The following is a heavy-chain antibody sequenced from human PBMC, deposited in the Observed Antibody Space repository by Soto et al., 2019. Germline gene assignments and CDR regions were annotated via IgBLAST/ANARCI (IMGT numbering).Heavy chain of an antibody. CDR1: GYTFTSYD. V-gene: IGHV1-8*01. CDR2: MNPNSANT. J-gene: IGHJ5*02. Sequence: QVQLVQSGAEVKKPGASVKVSCKASGYTFTSYDINWVRQATGQGLEWMGWMNPNSANTTYAHKFLGRATMTRNTSISPAYMELSSLRSDHTAVYYCARERPRGFDPWGQATLVTVSS. CDR3: ARERPRGFDP.